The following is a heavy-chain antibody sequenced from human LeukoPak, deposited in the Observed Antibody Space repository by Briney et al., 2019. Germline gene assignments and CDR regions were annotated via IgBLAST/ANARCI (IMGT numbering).Heavy chain of an antibody. CDR1: GGSISIYY. CDR3: ARDLGGYSYGSNY. D-gene: IGHD5-18*01. V-gene: IGHV4-4*02. CDR2: IYHSGST. Sequence: SETLSLTCTVSGGSISIYYWSWVRQPPGKGLEWIGEIYHSGSTNYNPSLKSRVTISVDKSKNQFSLKLSSVTAADTAVYYCARDLGGYSYGSNYWGQGTLVTVSS. J-gene: IGHJ4*02.